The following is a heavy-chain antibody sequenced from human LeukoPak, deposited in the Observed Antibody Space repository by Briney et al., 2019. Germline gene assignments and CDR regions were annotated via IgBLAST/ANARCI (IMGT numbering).Heavy chain of an antibody. D-gene: IGHD2-15*01. Sequence: GGSLRLSCAASGFTFSSYGMHWVRQAPGKGLEWVAAISYDGSNKYYADSVKGRFTISRDNSKNTLYLQMNSLRAEDTAVYYCANGYCSGGSCYSDYYYGMDVWGKGTTVTVSS. CDR2: ISYDGSNK. CDR1: GFTFSSYG. J-gene: IGHJ6*04. CDR3: ANGYCSGGSCYSDYYYGMDV. V-gene: IGHV3-30*18.